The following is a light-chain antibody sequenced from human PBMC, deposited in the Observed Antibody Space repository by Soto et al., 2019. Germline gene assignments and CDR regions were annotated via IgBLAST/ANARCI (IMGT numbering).Light chain of an antibody. Sequence: EIVLTQSPATLSLSPGERATLSCRASQSVSSNNLAWYQQKPGQAPRLLMYDASNRATGIPARFSGSGSGTDFTLTISSLEPVDFAVYYCQQRNNWPLTFGGGTKVEIK. J-gene: IGKJ4*01. V-gene: IGKV3-11*01. CDR3: QQRNNWPLT. CDR2: DAS. CDR1: QSVSSN.